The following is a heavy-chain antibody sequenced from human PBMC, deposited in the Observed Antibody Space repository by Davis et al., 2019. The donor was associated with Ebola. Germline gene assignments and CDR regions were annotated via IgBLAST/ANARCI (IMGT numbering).Heavy chain of an antibody. CDR1: GGSISSSSYY. J-gene: IGHJ3*02. Sequence: SETLSLTCTVSGGSISSSSYYWGWIRQPPGKGLEWIGRIYYSGSTYYNPSLKSRVTISVATSKNQFSRKLSSVTAADTAVYYCARISGWYGDHDAFDIWGQGTMVTVSS. CDR3: ARISGWYGDHDAFDI. D-gene: IGHD6-19*01. CDR2: IYYSGST. V-gene: IGHV4-39*01.